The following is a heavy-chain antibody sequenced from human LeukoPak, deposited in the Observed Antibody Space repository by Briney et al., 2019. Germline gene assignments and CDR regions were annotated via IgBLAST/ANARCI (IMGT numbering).Heavy chain of an antibody. CDR3: ARDRGWRSGYYFDY. V-gene: IGHV1-69*06. CDR2: IIPIFGTA. D-gene: IGHD3-10*01. CDR1: AGTFSSYA. Sequence: GSSVKVSCKASAGTFSSYAISWVRQAPGQGLEWMGGIIPIFGTANYAQKFQGRVTITADKSTSTAYMELSSLRSEDTAVYYCARDRGWRSGYYFDYWGQGTLVTVSS. J-gene: IGHJ4*02.